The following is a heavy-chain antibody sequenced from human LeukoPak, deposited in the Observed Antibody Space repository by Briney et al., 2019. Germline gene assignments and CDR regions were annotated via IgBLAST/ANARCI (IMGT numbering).Heavy chain of an antibody. CDR3: ARDYYGGGVVTIFGVGTLDAFDI. V-gene: IGHV3-30-3*01. Sequence: GGSLRLSCAASGFTFSSYAMHRVRQAPGKGLEWVAVISYDGSNKYYADSVKGRFTISRDNSKNTLYLQMNSLRAEDTAVYYCARDYYGGGVVTIFGVGTLDAFDIWGQGTMVTVSS. CDR1: GFTFSSYA. D-gene: IGHD3-3*01. J-gene: IGHJ3*02. CDR2: ISYDGSNK.